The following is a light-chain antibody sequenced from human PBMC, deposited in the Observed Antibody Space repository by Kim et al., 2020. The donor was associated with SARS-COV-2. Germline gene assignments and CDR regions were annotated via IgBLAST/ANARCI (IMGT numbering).Light chain of an antibody. V-gene: IGKV3-20*01. CDR2: GAS. Sequence: PGDRPTLAGWANRGGSGSYLAWHQQKRGHAPRLVIYGASSRATGIPDRFSGSGSGTDFTLTISRLEPEDCAVYYCQQYGSSPPFTFGPGTKVDIK. CDR3: QQYGSSPPFT. J-gene: IGKJ3*01. CDR1: RGGSGSY.